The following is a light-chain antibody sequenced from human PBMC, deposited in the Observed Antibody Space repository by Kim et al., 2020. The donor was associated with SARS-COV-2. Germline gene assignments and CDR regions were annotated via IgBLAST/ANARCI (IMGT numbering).Light chain of an antibody. Sequence: DIQMTQSPSSLSASVGDRVTITCRASQSISSYLNWYQQKPGKAPKLLIYGASSLQSGVPSRFSGSGSGTDFTLTISSLQPEDFATYYCQQSYSTPVTFGGGTKVDIK. J-gene: IGKJ4*01. CDR3: QQSYSTPVT. CDR1: QSISSY. CDR2: GAS. V-gene: IGKV1-39*01.